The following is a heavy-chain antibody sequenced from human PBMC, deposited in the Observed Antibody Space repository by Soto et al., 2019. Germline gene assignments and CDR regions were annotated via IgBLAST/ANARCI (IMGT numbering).Heavy chain of an antibody. J-gene: IGHJ4*02. CDR1: GHTFTSYD. D-gene: IGHD2-21*01. V-gene: IGHV1-8*01. Sequence: ASVKVSCKASGHTFTSYDINWVRQATGQGLEWMGWMNPNSGNTGYAQKFQGRVTMTRNTSISTAYMELSSLRSEDTAVYYCARGRFVVVPFDYWGQGTLVTVPQ. CDR3: ARGRFVVVPFDY. CDR2: MNPNSGNT.